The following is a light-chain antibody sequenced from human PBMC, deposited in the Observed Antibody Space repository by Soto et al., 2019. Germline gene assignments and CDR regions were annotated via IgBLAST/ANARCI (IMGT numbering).Light chain of an antibody. Sequence: IFRTGTSSDVGGYNYVSWYQQHPGKAPKLMIYDVSNRPSGVSNRFSGSKSGNTASLTISGLQAEDEADYYCSSYTSSSTLYVFGTGTKVTVL. V-gene: IGLV2-14*04. J-gene: IGLJ1*01. CDR1: SSDVGGYNY. CDR3: SSYTSSSTLYV. CDR2: DVS.